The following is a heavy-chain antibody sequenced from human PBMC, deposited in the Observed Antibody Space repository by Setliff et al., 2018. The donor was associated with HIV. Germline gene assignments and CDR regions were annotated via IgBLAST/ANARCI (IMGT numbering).Heavy chain of an antibody. CDR1: GVSISSGGYY. V-gene: IGHV4-30-4*08. CDR3: AAATTLDY. D-gene: IGHD1-26*01. CDR2: IYYSGTA. J-gene: IGHJ4*02. Sequence: PSETLSLTCTVSGVSISSGGYYWTWIRQYPGRGLEWIGYIYYSGTAYYNPSHKSRVTISLDTSKNQFFLRLSSVTAADTAVYYCAAATTLDYWGQGTLVTVSS.